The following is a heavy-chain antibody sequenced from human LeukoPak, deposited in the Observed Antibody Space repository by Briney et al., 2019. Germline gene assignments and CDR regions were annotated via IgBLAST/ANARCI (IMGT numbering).Heavy chain of an antibody. CDR3: ARAYDSSGLH. V-gene: IGHV4-38-2*02. D-gene: IGHD3-22*01. CDR2: IYHSGST. CDR1: GYSISSGYY. Sequence: SETLSLTCTVSGYSISSGYYWGWIRQPPGKGLEWIGSIYHSGSTYYNPSLKSRVTISVDTSKNQFSLELSSVTAADTAVYYCARAYDSSGLHWGQGTLVTVSS. J-gene: IGHJ4*02.